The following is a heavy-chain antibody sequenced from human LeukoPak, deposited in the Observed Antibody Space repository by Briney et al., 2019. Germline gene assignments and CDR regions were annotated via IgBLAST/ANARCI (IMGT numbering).Heavy chain of an antibody. Sequence: PSETLSLTCSVSGYSINNGYNWGWVRQPPGKGLVWVSSIDNGVGRYYADSVRGRFTVSRDDSQNTLYLQMNSLSVEDAAVYICAKEGSARRFAFENWGQGTLVTVSS. J-gene: IGHJ4*02. CDR2: IDNGVGR. D-gene: IGHD5-24*01. CDR3: AKEGSARRFAFEN. CDR1: GYSINNGYN. V-gene: IGHV3-23*01.